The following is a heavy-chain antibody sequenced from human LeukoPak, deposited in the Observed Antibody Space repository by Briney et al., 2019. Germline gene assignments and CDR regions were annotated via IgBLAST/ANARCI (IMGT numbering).Heavy chain of an antibody. J-gene: IGHJ5*02. CDR3: ARVRLEGYQLLFDWFDP. CDR2: IIPIFGTA. D-gene: IGHD2-2*01. Sequence: SVKVSCKASGGTFSSYAISWVRQAPGQGLEWMGGIIPIFGTANYAQKFQGRVTITTDESTSTAYMELGSLRSEDTAVYYCARVRLEGYQLLFDWFDPWGQGTLVTVSS. V-gene: IGHV1-69*05. CDR1: GGTFSSYA.